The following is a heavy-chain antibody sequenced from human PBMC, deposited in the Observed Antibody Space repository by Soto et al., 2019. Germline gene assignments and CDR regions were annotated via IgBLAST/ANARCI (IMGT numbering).Heavy chain of an antibody. CDR1: GYTFTSYD. V-gene: IGHV1-8*01. CDR3: ARTAAYFDSNKNDY. Sequence: GASVKVSCKASGYTFTSYDINWVRQATGQGLEWMGWMNPNSGNTGYAQKFQGRVTMTRNTSISTAYMELSSLRSEDTAVYYCARTAAYFDSNKNDYWGQGTLVTVSS. D-gene: IGHD3-9*01. J-gene: IGHJ4*02. CDR2: MNPNSGNT.